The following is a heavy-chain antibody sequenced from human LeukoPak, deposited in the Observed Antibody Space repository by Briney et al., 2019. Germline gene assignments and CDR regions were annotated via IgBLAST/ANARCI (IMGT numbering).Heavy chain of an antibody. V-gene: IGHV1-46*01. CDR1: GYTFTSYY. CDR2: INPSGGST. D-gene: IGHD3/OR15-3a*01. CDR3: ARGFFGQANWFDP. J-gene: IGHJ5*02. Sequence: GASVKVSCKAAGYTFTSYYMHWVRQAPGQGLEWMGIINPSGGSTSYAQKFQGRVTMTSAMSTSTVYLELRSLSSEDTAVYYCARGFFGQANWFDPWGQGTLVTVSS.